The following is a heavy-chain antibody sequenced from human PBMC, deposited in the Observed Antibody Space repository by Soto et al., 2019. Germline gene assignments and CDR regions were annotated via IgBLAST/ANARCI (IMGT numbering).Heavy chain of an antibody. CDR2: ISAYNGNT. Sequence: QVQLVQSGAEVKKPGASVKVSCKASGYTFTSYGISWVRQAPGQGLEWMGWISAYNGNTNYAQKLQGRVTMTTDTSTSTAYMELRSLRSDATAVYYCARAPRSVGGWKDYYYGMDVWGQGTTVTVSS. CDR1: GYTFTSYG. V-gene: IGHV1-18*01. D-gene: IGHD6-19*01. CDR3: ARAPRSVGGWKDYYYGMDV. J-gene: IGHJ6*01.